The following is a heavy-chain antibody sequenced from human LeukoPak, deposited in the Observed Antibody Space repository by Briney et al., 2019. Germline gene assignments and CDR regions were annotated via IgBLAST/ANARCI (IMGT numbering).Heavy chain of an antibody. V-gene: IGHV4-34*01. Sequence: PSETLSLTCAVYGGSFSGYYWSWIRQPPGKGLEWSGEINHSGSTNYNPSLKSRVTISVDTSKNQFSLKLSSVTAADTAVYYCARMDYYYGMDVWGQGTTVTVSS. CDR2: INHSGST. CDR1: GGSFSGYY. J-gene: IGHJ6*02. CDR3: ARMDYYYGMDV.